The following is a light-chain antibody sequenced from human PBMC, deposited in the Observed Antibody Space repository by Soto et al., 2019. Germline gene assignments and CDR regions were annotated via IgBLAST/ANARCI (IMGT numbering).Light chain of an antibody. J-gene: IGKJ1*01. Sequence: EIVLTQSPGTLSLSPGQRATLSCRASQSVSNTYLAWYQQKPGQAPRLLIYGASGRATGVPDRFSGSGSGTDFTLTIRRLEPEDFAVYYCQQYDTSPWTFGLGTKVEIK. V-gene: IGKV3-20*01. CDR2: GAS. CDR3: QQYDTSPWT. CDR1: QSVSNTY.